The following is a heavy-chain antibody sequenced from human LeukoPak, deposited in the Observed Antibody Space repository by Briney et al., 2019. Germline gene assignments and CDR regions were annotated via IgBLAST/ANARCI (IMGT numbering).Heavy chain of an antibody. CDR2: IYYSGST. D-gene: IGHD5-12*01. J-gene: IGHJ6*03. CDR1: GGSISSYY. CDR3: ARVFSGYDVEYYYYYYMDV. V-gene: IGHV4-59*01. Sequence: SETLSLTCIVSGGSISSYYWSWIRQPPGKGLEWIGYIYYSGSTNYNPSLKSRVTISVDTSKNQFSLRLSSVTAANTAVYYCARVFSGYDVEYYYYYYMDVWGKGTTVTISS.